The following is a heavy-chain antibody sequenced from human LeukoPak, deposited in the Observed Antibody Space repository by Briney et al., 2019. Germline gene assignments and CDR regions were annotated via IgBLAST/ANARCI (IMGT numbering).Heavy chain of an antibody. Sequence: PSETLSLTCTVSGDSISTSTYYWSWIRQPPGKGLEWIVYFYYSGSTSYNPSLKSRVTISGDTSKKQFSLNLRSVTAADPAVYYCARHGYSSGAVDPIGWGQGTMVTVSS. CDR2: FYYSGST. J-gene: IGHJ3*01. CDR1: GDSISTSTYY. CDR3: ARHGYSSGAVDPIG. V-gene: IGHV4-61*05. D-gene: IGHD6-19*01.